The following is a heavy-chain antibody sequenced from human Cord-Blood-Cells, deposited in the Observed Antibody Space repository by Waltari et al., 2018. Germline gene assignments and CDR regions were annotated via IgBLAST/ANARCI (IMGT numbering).Heavy chain of an antibody. CDR2: MNANSGNT. D-gene: IGHD3-9*01. V-gene: IGHV1-8*01. CDR3: ARAPDILTGYNNWFDP. J-gene: IGHJ5*02. CDR1: GYTFTSYD. Sequence: QVQLVQSGAEVKKPGASVKVSCKASGYTFTSYDINWVRQATGQGLEWMGWMNANSGNTGYAQKFQGRVTMTRNTSISTAYMELSSLRSEDTAVYYCARAPDILTGYNNWFDPWGQGTLVTVSS.